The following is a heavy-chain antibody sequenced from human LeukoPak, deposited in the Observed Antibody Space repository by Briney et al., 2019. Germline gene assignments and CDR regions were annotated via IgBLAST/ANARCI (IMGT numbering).Heavy chain of an antibody. CDR1: GVTFSSYW. CDR2: IKEDGSEK. D-gene: IGHD2-2*01. Sequence: GGSLRLSCAASGVTFSSYWMSWVRQAPGKGLEWVANIKEDGSEKYYVDSVKGRFTISRDNAKNSVYLQMNSLRAEDTAVYYCARSRYCSSTSCYGDAFDIWGQGTMVTVSS. J-gene: IGHJ3*02. V-gene: IGHV3-7*01. CDR3: ARSRYCSSTSCYGDAFDI.